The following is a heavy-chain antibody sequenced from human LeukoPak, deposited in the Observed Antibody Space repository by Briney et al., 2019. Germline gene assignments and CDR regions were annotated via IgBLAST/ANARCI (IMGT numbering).Heavy chain of an antibody. CDR1: GYTFTSYD. CDR3: ARSGFGSGISFDL. D-gene: IGHD3-10*01. Sequence: SVKVPCKASGYTFTSYDINWVRQAPGQGLEWMGWMNPNSGDTGYPQKFQGRVTTTSDISITTAYMELSSLRSEDTAVYYCARSGFGSGISFDLWGQGTLVTVSS. V-gene: IGHV1-8*01. J-gene: IGHJ5*02. CDR2: MNPNSGDT.